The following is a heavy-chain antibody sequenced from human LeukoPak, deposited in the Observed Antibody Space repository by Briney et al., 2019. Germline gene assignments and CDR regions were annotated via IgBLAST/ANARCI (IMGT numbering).Heavy chain of an antibody. CDR3: ARRNSGSGSYNFFDP. CDR2: ISPADSDT. D-gene: IGHD3-10*01. J-gene: IGHJ5*02. CDR1: GYSFSTYW. Sequence: GESLKISCKGSGYSFSTYWIAWVRQMPGKGLEWMGIISPADSDTRYSPSFQGQVTISADKSITTAYLQWSSLKASDTAMYYCARRNSGSGSYNFFDPWGQGTLVTVSS. V-gene: IGHV5-51*01.